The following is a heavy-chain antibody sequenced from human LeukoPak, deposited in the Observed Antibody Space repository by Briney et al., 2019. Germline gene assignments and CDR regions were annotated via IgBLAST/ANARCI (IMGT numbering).Heavy chain of an antibody. CDR2: IRYDGSNK. CDR1: GFTFSSYS. CDR3: AKDKGGVRYFDWFADY. D-gene: IGHD3-9*01. J-gene: IGHJ4*02. Sequence: GGSLRLSCAASGFTFSSYSLNWVRQAPGKGLEWVAFIRYDGSNKYYADSVKGRFTISRDNSKNTLYLQMNSLRAEDTAVYYCAKDKGGVRYFDWFADYWGQGTLVTVSS. V-gene: IGHV3-30*02.